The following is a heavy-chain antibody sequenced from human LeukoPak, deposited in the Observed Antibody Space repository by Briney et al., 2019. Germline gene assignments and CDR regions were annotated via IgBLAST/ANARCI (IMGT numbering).Heavy chain of an antibody. D-gene: IGHD1-26*01. V-gene: IGHV1-69*06. CDR2: IIPMSDRA. CDR1: GGTFISYA. J-gene: IGHJ3*02. CDR3: VREDDAGRYMGYDVFDI. Sequence: SVTDTFKATGGTFISYAISWVRPARGQGLDWMGVIIPMSDRANYLRRFRGRLIINPDIPTSTVYIELSNQRSEDTAGYYCVREDDAGRYMGYDVFDIWGQGAMVTVSS.